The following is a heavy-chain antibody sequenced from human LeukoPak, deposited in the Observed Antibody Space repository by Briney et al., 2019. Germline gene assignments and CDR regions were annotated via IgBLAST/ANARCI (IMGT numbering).Heavy chain of an antibody. CDR1: GGSISSGGNF. V-gene: IGHV4-34*01. CDR3: ARRLPYCSSTSCYAYYFDY. J-gene: IGHJ4*02. D-gene: IGHD2-2*01. CDR2: INHSGST. Sequence: SSETLSLTCTVSGGSISSGGNFWSWIRQPPGKGLEWIGEINHSGSTNYNPSLKSRVTISVDTSKNQFSLKLSSVTAADTAVYYCARRLPYCSSTSCYAYYFDYWGQGTLVTVSS.